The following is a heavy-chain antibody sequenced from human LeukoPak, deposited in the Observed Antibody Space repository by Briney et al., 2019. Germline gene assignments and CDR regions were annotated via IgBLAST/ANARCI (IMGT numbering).Heavy chain of an antibody. D-gene: IGHD2-2*01. CDR1: GYTFTSYY. Sequence: ASVKVSCKASGYTFTSYYMHWVRQAPGQGLEWMGIINPSGGTTTYAQKFQGRVTMTRDSSTSTVYMELSSLRSEDTAVYYCATLGDIVVVDWGQGTLVTASS. CDR3: ATLGDIVVVD. J-gene: IGHJ4*02. V-gene: IGHV1-46*01. CDR2: INPSGGTT.